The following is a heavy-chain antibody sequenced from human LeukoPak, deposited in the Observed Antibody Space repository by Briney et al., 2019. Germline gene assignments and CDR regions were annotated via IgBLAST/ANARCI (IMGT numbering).Heavy chain of an antibody. CDR2: INSDGSST. J-gene: IGHJ4*02. CDR1: GFTFSSYW. Sequence: GGSLRLSCAASGFTFSSYWMHWVRQAPGKGLVSVSRINSDGSSTSYADSVKGRFTISRDNAKNTLYLQMNSLRAEDTAVYYCARVPGWLRPFDYWGQGTLATVSS. V-gene: IGHV3-74*01. D-gene: IGHD5-12*01. CDR3: ARVPGWLRPFDY.